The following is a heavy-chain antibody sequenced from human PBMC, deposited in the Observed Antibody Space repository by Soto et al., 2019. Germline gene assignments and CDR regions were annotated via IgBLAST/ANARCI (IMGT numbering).Heavy chain of an antibody. Sequence: EVQLVESGGGLVQPGRSLRLSCAASGFTFDNYAMHWVRQAPGKGMEWVSGISWNSNTIAYADSVKGRFTISRDNAKNYLYLQMNSLRAEDTAFYYCAKDTGPNWGQGTLVTVSS. J-gene: IGHJ4*02. CDR1: GFTFDNYA. CDR2: ISWNSNTI. CDR3: AKDTGPN. V-gene: IGHV3-9*01.